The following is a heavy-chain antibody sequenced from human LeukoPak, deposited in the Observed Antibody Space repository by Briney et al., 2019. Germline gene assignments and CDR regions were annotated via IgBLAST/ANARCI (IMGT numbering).Heavy chain of an antibody. Sequence: GGSLRLSCAASGFTFSSYGMHWVRQAPGKGLEWVAVIWYDGSNKYYADSVKGRFTISRDNSKNTLYLQMNSLRAEDTAVYYCARAIAAHLYYYYGMDVWGQGTTVTVSS. D-gene: IGHD6-6*01. CDR3: ARAIAAHLYYYYGMDV. V-gene: IGHV3-33*01. CDR2: IWYDGSNK. J-gene: IGHJ6*02. CDR1: GFTFSSYG.